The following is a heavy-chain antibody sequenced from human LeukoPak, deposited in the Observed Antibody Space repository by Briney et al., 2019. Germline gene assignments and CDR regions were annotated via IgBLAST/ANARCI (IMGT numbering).Heavy chain of an antibody. CDR3: ARDGNYCSSTSCYENWFDP. CDR1: GGTFSSYA. D-gene: IGHD2-2*01. V-gene: IGHV1-69*13. J-gene: IGHJ5*02. CDR2: IIPIFGTA. Sequence: GASVKVSCKASGGTFSSYAISWVRQAPGQGLEWMGEIIPIFGTANYAQKFQGRVTITADESTSTAYMELSSLRSEDTAVYYCARDGNYCSSTSCYENWFDPWGQGTLVTVSS.